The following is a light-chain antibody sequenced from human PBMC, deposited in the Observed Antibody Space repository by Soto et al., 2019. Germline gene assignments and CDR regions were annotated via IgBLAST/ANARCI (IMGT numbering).Light chain of an antibody. Sequence: QSALTQPASVSASPGQSITISCTGTSSDVGTYKYFSWYQHHPGKAPKLMIYDVSNRPSGVSNRFSGSKSGNTASLIISGLQTEDEADYYCSSYTTSSTLVFGGGTKLTVL. CDR1: SSDVGTYKY. J-gene: IGLJ2*01. CDR3: SSYTTSSTLV. V-gene: IGLV2-14*03. CDR2: DVS.